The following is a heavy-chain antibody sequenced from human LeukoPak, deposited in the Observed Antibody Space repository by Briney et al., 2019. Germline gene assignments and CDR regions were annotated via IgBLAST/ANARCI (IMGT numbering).Heavy chain of an antibody. CDR1: GFTFSDYD. V-gene: IGHV3-13*01. CDR2: IGTAGDT. D-gene: IGHD1-1*01. J-gene: IGHJ4*02. Sequence: PGGSLRLSCAASGFTFSDYDMHWVRQATGKGLEWVSAIGTAGDTYYTGSVKGQFTISRENAKNSLYLQMNSLRAGDTAVYYCARVAKERVSGVYYFDYWGQGTLVTVSS. CDR3: ARVAKERVSGVYYFDY.